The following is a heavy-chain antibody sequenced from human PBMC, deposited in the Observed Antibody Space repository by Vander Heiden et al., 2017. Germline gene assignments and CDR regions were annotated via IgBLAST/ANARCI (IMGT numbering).Heavy chain of an antibody. D-gene: IGHD3-9*01. CDR2: INHSGST. J-gene: IGHJ4*01. V-gene: IGHV4-34*01. Sequence: QVQLQQWGAGLLKPSATLSLTCAVSGGSFSGYYWSWTSQPPGKGLEWIGEINHSGSTNYNPSLKSRGSISVDTSKNQFSLKLSSVTAADTAVHYCAKAGPKYGSLTVYYTGKYVDYW. CDR3: AKAGPKYGSLTVYYTGKYVDY. CDR1: GGSFSGYY.